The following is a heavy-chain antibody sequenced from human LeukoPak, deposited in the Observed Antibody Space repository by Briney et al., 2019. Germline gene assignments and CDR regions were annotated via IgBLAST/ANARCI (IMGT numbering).Heavy chain of an antibody. J-gene: IGHJ5*02. CDR3: ARVLYSSYWFDP. CDR2: ISHTAST. Sequence: PSETLSLTCTVSGGSMSHHWSWIRQSPGKGLEWIGYISHTASTNYNPSLKSRVTLSIDTSKSQLSFQLTSVTAADTAVYYCARVLYSSYWFDPWGQGTLVTVSS. D-gene: IGHD3-16*01. CDR1: GGSMSHH. V-gene: IGHV4-59*11.